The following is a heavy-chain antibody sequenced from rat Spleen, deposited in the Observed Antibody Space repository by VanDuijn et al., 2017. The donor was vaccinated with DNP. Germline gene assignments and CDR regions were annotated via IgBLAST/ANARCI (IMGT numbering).Heavy chain of an antibody. J-gene: IGHJ2*01. CDR1: GFTFSNSD. Sequence: EVQLVESGGGLVQPGRSLKLSCAASGFTFSNSDMAWVRRAPTKGLEWVASIGTSGGSTYYRDSVKGRFPISRDNAKSTLYLQMDSLRSEDTATYYCATETNYYSGDVGYFDYWGQGLIVTVSS. D-gene: IGHD1-1*01. CDR3: ATETNYYSGDVGYFDY. V-gene: IGHV5-27*01. CDR2: IGTSGGST.